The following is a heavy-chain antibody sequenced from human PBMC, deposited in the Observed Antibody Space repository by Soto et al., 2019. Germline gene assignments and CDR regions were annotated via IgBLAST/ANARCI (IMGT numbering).Heavy chain of an antibody. CDR2: IYPGDSDT. Sequence: VEPHKISCKGSGYSFTNYWIGWVRQMPGKGLEWMGIIYPGDSDTRYSPSFQGQVTISADKSISTAYLQWSSLKASDTAMYYCARQLAARPSGAFDIWGQGTMVTVSS. CDR3: ARQLAARPSGAFDI. CDR1: GYSFTNYW. V-gene: IGHV5-51*01. D-gene: IGHD6-6*01. J-gene: IGHJ3*02.